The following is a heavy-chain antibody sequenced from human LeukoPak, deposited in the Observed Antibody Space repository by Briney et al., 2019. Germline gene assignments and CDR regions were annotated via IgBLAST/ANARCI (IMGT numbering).Heavy chain of an antibody. V-gene: IGHV7-4-1*02. CDR1: GYTFTGYY. CDR2: INTNTGNP. J-gene: IGHJ4*02. D-gene: IGHD3-10*01. CDR3: ARSLLWFGESQHIDY. Sequence: ASVKVSCKASGYTFTGYYMHWVRQAPGQGLEWMGWINTNTGNPTYAQGFTGRFVFSLDTSVSTAYLQISSLKAEDTAVYYCARSLLWFGESQHIDYWGQGTLVTVSS.